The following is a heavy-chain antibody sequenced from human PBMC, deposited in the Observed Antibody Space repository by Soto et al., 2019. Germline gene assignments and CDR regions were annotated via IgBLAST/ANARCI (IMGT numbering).Heavy chain of an antibody. J-gene: IGHJ3*02. V-gene: IGHV1-69*13. D-gene: IGHD3-16*02. CDR3: ARDSLAFGGVIVTGAFDI. Sequence: PVKGSCKASGGTFSSYAISWGRQVPGQGLEWMGVIIPIFGTANYAQKFQGRVTISADESTSTAYMELSGLRSEDTAVYYCARDSLAFGGVIVTGAFDIWGQGTMVTVSS. CDR1: GGTFSSYA. CDR2: IIPIFGTA.